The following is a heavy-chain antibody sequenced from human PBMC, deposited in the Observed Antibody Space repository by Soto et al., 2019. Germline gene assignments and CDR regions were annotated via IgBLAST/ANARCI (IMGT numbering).Heavy chain of an antibody. Sequence: QVQLVQSGAEVKKPGSSVKVSCKASGGTFSSYAISWVRQAPGHGLEWMGGIIPIFGTANYAQKFQGRVTITADESTSTAYMELSSLRSEDTAVYYCARDLVVVTAKDYYYGMDVWGQGTTVTVSS. CDR2: IIPIFGTA. CDR3: ARDLVVVTAKDYYYGMDV. V-gene: IGHV1-69*12. D-gene: IGHD2-21*02. J-gene: IGHJ6*02. CDR1: GGTFSSYA.